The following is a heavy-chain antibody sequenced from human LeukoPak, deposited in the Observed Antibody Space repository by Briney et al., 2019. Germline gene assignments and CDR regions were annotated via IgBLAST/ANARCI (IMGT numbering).Heavy chain of an antibody. CDR3: ARGGSGYDYYYYYGMDV. CDR1: GGSISSGGYS. D-gene: IGHD5-12*01. Sequence: SETLSLTCAVSGGSISSGGYSWSWIRQPPGKGLEWIGYIYHSGSTYYNPSLKSRVTISVDRSKNQFSLKLSSVTAADTAVYYCARGGSGYDYYYYYGMDVWGQGTTVTVSS. J-gene: IGHJ6*02. V-gene: IGHV4-30-2*01. CDR2: IYHSGST.